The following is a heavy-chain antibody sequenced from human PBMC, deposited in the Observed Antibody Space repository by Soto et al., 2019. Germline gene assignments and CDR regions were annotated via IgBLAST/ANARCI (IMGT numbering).Heavy chain of an antibody. J-gene: IGHJ6*02. D-gene: IGHD3-3*01. V-gene: IGHV1-69*12. CDR1: GGTFSSYA. CDR3: ASGDYGFWSGPGGGMDV. Sequence: QVQLVQSGAEVKKPGSSVKVSCKASGGTFSSYAISWVRQAPGQGLEWMGGIIPILGTANYAQKFQCRVTIPADAATSTPYIQLSSLRPEHTAVYYCASGDYGFWSGPGGGMDVWGQGTTVTVSS. CDR2: IIPILGTA.